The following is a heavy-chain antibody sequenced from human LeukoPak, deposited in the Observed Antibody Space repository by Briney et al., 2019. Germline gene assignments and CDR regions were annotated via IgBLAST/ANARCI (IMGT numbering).Heavy chain of an antibody. V-gene: IGHV3-49*03. J-gene: IGHJ4*02. D-gene: IGHD3-9*01. CDR2: IRSKAYGGTT. Sequence: GGSLRLSCTASGFTFGDYAMSWFRQAPGKGLEWVGFIRSKAYGGTTEYAASVKGRFTISRDDSKSIAYLQMNSLKTEDTAVYYCTRVGAFDWLGPPAGGDYWGQGTLVTVSS. CDR1: GFTFGDYA. CDR3: TRVGAFDWLGPPAGGDY.